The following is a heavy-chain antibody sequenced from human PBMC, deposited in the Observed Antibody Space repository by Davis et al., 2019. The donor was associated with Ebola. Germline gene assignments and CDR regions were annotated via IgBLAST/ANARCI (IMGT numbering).Heavy chain of an antibody. Sequence: GGSLRLSCAASGFTFSSYAMSWVRQAPGKGLEWVSAISGSGGSTYYADSVKGRSTISRDNSKNTLYLQMNSLKTEDTAVYYCTSTDYSNYRPFDYWGQGTLVTVSS. J-gene: IGHJ4*02. V-gene: IGHV3-23*01. CDR1: GFTFSSYA. D-gene: IGHD4-11*01. CDR3: TSTDYSNYRPFDY. CDR2: ISGSGGST.